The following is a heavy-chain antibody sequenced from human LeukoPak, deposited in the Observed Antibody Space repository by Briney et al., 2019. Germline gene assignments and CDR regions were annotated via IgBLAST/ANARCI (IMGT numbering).Heavy chain of an antibody. Sequence: SETLSLTCTFSVGSISSYYWSCMRQPPGKGLECMGYIYYSGSTNYNPSLKSRVTISVDTSKNQFSLKLSSVTAADTAVYYCARHDGLYGDYAGNFDYWGQGTLVTVSS. CDR2: IYYSGST. CDR3: ARHDGLYGDYAGNFDY. CDR1: VGSISSYY. D-gene: IGHD4-17*01. V-gene: IGHV4-59*08. J-gene: IGHJ4*02.